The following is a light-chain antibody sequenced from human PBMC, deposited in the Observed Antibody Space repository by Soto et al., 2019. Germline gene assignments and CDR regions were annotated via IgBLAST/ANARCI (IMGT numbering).Light chain of an antibody. V-gene: IGKV1-5*01. CDR1: QSISSW. CDR3: QQYSSYSAWT. CDR2: DAS. Sequence: DIQMTQSPSSLSASVGDRVTITCPASQSISSWLAWYQQKPGKAPKLLIYDASTLQSGVPPRFSGSGSGTEFTLTIRSLQPDDIATYYCQQYSSYSAWTFGEGTKVDIK. J-gene: IGKJ1*01.